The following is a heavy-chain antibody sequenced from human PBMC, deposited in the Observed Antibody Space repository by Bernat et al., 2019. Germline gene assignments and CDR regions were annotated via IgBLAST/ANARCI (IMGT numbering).Heavy chain of an antibody. CDR2: MNPNSGNT. CDR1: GYTFISYD. D-gene: IGHD6-19*01. J-gene: IGHJ5*02. CDR3: ARARVALRGGWSRTTKHNWFDP. Sequence: QVQLVQSGAEVKKPGASVKVSCKASGYTFISYDINWVRQATGQGLEWMGWMNPNSGNTGYAQKFQGRVTMTRNTSISTAYMELSSLRSEDTAVYYCARARVALRGGWSRTTKHNWFDPWGQGTLVTVSS. V-gene: IGHV1-8*01.